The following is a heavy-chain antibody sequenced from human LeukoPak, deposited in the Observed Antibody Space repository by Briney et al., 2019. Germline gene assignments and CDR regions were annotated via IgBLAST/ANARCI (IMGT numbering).Heavy chain of an antibody. D-gene: IGHD2-15*01. CDR1: GFTFSSYG. CDR2: ISYDGSNK. V-gene: IGHV3-30*18. Sequence: GGSLRLSCAASGFTFSSYGMHWVRQAPGKGLEWVEVISYDGSNKYYADSVKGRFTISRDNSKNTLYLQMNSLRAEDTAVYYCAKDLSSHFDYWGQGTLVTVSS. J-gene: IGHJ4*02. CDR3: AKDLSSHFDY.